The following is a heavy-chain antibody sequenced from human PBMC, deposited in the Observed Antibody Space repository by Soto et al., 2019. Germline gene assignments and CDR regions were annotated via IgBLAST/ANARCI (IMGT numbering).Heavy chain of an antibody. CDR1: GFTFSSYA. Sequence: GGSLRLSCAASGFTFSSYAMSWVRQAPGKGLEWVSAISGSGGSTYYGDSVKGRFTISRDNSKNTLYLQMNSLRAEDTAIYYCAKDLSFGAARPLFDYWGQGTLVTVSS. CDR2: ISGSGGST. V-gene: IGHV3-23*01. CDR3: AKDLSFGAARPLFDY. J-gene: IGHJ4*02. D-gene: IGHD6-6*01.